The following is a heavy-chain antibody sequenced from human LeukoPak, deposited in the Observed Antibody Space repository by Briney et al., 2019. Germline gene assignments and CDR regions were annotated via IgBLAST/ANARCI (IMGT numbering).Heavy chain of an antibody. CDR3: ARYSSSSGRSFYYYGMDV. CDR1: GGSISSGGYY. Sequence: SQTLSLTCTVSGGSISSGGYYWSWIRQHPGKGLEWIGYIYYSGSTYYNPSLKSRVTISVDTSKNQFSLKLSSVTAADTAVYYCARYSSSSGRSFYYYGMDVWGQGTTVTVSS. CDR2: IYYSGST. D-gene: IGHD6-6*01. V-gene: IGHV4-31*03. J-gene: IGHJ6*02.